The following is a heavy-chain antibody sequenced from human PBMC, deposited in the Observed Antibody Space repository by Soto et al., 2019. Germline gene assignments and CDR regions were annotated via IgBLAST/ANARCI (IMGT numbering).Heavy chain of an antibody. J-gene: IGHJ5*02. V-gene: IGHV1-69*01. Sequence: QVQLVQSGAEVTKPGSSVKVSCKASGGTFSSYAISWVRQAPGQGLEWMGGIIPIFGTANYAQKFQGRVTITAEESTSTAYMELSSLRSEDTAVYYCERGEVRRGAWDWFDPWGQGTLVTVSS. CDR1: GGTFSSYA. CDR2: IIPIFGTA. D-gene: IGHD3-10*01. CDR3: ERGEVRRGAWDWFDP.